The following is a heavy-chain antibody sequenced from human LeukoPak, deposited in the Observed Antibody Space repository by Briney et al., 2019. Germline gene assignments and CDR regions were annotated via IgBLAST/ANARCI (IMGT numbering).Heavy chain of an antibody. Sequence: GGSLRLSCAASGFTFSTYGMHWVRQAPGRGLEWVAVIWYDGSNENYADSVKGRFTISRDNPKNTLYLQMNRLRAEDTAVYYCAIFQEWLFWGQGTMVTVSS. D-gene: IGHD3-3*01. CDR1: GFTFSTYG. V-gene: IGHV3-33*01. CDR2: IWYDGSNE. J-gene: IGHJ3*01. CDR3: AIFQEWLF.